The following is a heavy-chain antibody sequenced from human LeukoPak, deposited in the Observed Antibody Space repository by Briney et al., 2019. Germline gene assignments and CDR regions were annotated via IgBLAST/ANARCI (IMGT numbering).Heavy chain of an antibody. J-gene: IGHJ4*02. CDR3: ARDLQRGYSYGYEAH. V-gene: IGHV3-11*04. CDR2: ISSTGSKI. Sequence: LSLTCTVSGGSISSSSYYCGWIRQAPGKGLEWVSYISSTGSKIYYADSVKGRFTITRDNAKSSLYLQMTSLRAEDTAVYYCARDLQRGYSYGYEAHWGQGTLVTVSS. D-gene: IGHD5-18*01. CDR1: GGSISSSSYY.